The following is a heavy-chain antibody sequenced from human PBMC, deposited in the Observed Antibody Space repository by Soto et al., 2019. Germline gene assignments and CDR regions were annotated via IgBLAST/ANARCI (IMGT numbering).Heavy chain of an antibody. CDR3: ARERRYSRGGSCSITGDAFDV. CDR1: GFIVSDTY. V-gene: IGHV3-66*01. Sequence: EVQLVESGGGLVQPGGSLRLSCTASGFIVSDTYMNWVRQAPGKGLEWVSVISNRGDTHYAEYVRGRFSLSSDIAANTAQLEMNTLRVEETAVYSCARERRYSRGGSCSITGDAFDVWGQGTMVTVSS. CDR2: ISNRGDT. J-gene: IGHJ3*01. D-gene: IGHD2-15*01.